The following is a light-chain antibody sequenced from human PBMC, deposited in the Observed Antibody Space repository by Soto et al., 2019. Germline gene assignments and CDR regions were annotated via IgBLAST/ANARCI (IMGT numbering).Light chain of an antibody. V-gene: IGKV1-33*01. CDR2: DAS. CDR1: QDISNY. CDR3: QQYDNLLGT. J-gene: IGKJ4*01. Sequence: DIQMTQSPSSLSASVGDRVTMTCQASQDISNYLSWYQQKPGKAPKLLIYDASTLETGVPSRFSGSGSGTYFTFTISSLQPEDIATYYCQQYDNLLGTFGGGTKVEIK.